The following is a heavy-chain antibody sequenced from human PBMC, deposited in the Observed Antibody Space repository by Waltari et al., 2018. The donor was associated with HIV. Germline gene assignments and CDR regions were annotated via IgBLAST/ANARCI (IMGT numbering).Heavy chain of an antibody. CDR1: GYTFTKYG. D-gene: IGHD3-10*01. Sequence: LQLVQSGAEVKKRGATVKVSCKASGYTFTKYGVSWVRQGPGQGLEWMGWNRIKRGNTNSAQQVQGRGTIRADTYTDTAYLEVTNLRSDDTAVYFCARDDRFPAYGSGTGVSFDHWVQGTLLNVSS. CDR2: NRIKRGNT. V-gene: IGHV1-18*01. CDR3: ARDDRFPAYGSGTGVSFDH. J-gene: IGHJ4*02.